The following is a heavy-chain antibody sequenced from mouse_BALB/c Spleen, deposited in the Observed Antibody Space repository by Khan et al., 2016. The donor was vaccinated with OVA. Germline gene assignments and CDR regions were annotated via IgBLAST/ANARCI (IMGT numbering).Heavy chain of an antibody. CDR1: GYTFTDYY. CDR3: ARRNYFGYTFAY. CDR2: ISPGSGGT. D-gene: IGHD1-2*01. J-gene: IGHJ3*01. V-gene: IGHV1-77*01. Sequence: QVQLQQSGAELARPGASVKLSCKASGYTFTDYYINWVKLRTGQGLEWIGEISPGSGGTDYNERFKGKATLTADKSPSTAYMQLSSLTSEASAVYFCARRNYFGYTFAYWGQGTLVTVSA.